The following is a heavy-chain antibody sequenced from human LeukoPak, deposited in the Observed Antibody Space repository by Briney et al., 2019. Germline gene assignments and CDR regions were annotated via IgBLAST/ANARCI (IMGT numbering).Heavy chain of an antibody. D-gene: IGHD3-3*01. J-gene: IGHJ3*02. CDR2: INHSGST. Sequence: SETLSLTCAVYGGSFSGYYWSWIRQPPGKGLEWIGEINHSGSTNYNPSLKSRVTISVDTSKNQFSLKLSSVTAADTAVYYCARGRFRLGIDITIFGVPHARYAFDIWGQGTMVTVSS. V-gene: IGHV4-34*01. CDR1: GGSFSGYY. CDR3: ARGRFRLGIDITIFGVPHARYAFDI.